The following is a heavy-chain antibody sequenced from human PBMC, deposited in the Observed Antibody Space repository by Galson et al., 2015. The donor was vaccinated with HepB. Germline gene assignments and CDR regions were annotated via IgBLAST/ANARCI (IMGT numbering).Heavy chain of an antibody. CDR1: GYTFKQFG. CDR2: ISAYKGNT. CDR3: ARGGVATIGGPTFDY. D-gene: IGHD5-24*01. V-gene: IGHV1-18*01. Sequence: SVKVSCKASGYTFKQFGVSWVRQAPGQGLEWMGRISAYKGNTDYAQKFQCRVTMTADASTSTSYMELRSLRSDEAAMYYCARGGVATIGGPTFDYWGQGTLGTVSS. J-gene: IGHJ4*02.